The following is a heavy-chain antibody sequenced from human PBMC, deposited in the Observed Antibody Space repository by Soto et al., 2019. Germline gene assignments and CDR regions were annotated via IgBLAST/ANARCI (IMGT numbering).Heavy chain of an antibody. D-gene: IGHD2-15*01. CDR3: ARDRVKRGSSYYYGMDV. CDR2: INPNSGGT. V-gene: IGHV1-2*04. Sequence: GASVKVSCKASGYTFTGYYMHWVRQAPGQGLEWMGWINPNSGGTNYAQKFQGWVTITADEATSTAYMELNSLRSDDTAVYYCARDRVKRGSSYYYGMDVWGQGTTVTVSS. J-gene: IGHJ6*02. CDR1: GYTFTGYY.